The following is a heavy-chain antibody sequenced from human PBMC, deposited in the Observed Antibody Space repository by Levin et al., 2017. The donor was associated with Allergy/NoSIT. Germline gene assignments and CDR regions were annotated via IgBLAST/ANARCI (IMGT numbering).Heavy chain of an antibody. J-gene: IGHJ3*02. CDR3: ARWGILGRGAFDI. Sequence: ASVKVSCKASGYTFTDYYIQWVRQAPGQGLEWMGWINPNNFETNYAQKFRGRVTMTRDTSINTAYMELSSLRSDDTAVYYCARWGILGRGAFDIWGQGTMVTVSS. D-gene: IGHD2-15*01. CDR1: GYTFTDYY. V-gene: IGHV1-2*02. CDR2: INPNNFET.